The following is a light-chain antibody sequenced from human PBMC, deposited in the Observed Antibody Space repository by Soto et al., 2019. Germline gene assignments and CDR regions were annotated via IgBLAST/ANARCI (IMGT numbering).Light chain of an antibody. CDR3: QQYDTSAII. CDR2: GAS. CDR1: HTFSSTS. J-gene: IGKJ5*01. V-gene: IGKV3-20*01. Sequence: EIVLTQSPGTLSLSPGERATLSCRASHTFSSTSVAWYQQKPGQPPRLLIYGASNRAAGIPDRFSGSGSGSDFTLTISRLAPEDFALYYCQQYDTSAIIFGLGTRLEIK.